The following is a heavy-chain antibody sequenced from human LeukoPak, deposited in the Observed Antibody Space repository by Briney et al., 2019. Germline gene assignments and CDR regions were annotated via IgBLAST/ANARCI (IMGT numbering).Heavy chain of an antibody. J-gene: IGHJ4*02. CDR2: ISYDGSNK. D-gene: IGHD6-19*01. V-gene: IGHV3-30-3*01. CDR1: GFTFSSYA. Sequence: PGGSLRLSCAASGFTFSSYAMHWVRQAPGKGLEWVAVISYDGSNKYYADSVKGRFTISRDNSKNTLYLQMNSLRAEDTAVYYCAREIAVAADGGYLFDYWGQGTLVTVSS. CDR3: AREIAVAADGGYLFDY.